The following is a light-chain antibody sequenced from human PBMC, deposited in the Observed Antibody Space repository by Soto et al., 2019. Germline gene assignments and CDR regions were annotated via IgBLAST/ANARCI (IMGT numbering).Light chain of an antibody. CDR1: SGSIASNY. CDR3: QSYDSSNVV. CDR2: EDN. Sequence: NFMLPQPHSVSESPGQTVTISCTRSSGSIASNYVQWYQQRPGSAPTTVIYEDNQRPSGVPDRFSGSIDSSSNSASLTISGLKTEDEADYYCQSYDSSNVVFGGGTQLTVL. J-gene: IGLJ2*01. V-gene: IGLV6-57*04.